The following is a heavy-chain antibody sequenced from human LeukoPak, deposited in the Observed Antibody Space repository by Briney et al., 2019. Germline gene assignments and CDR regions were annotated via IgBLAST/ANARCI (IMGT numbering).Heavy chain of an antibody. CDR1: GYTFTSYY. V-gene: IGHV1-46*01. D-gene: IGHD5-12*01. J-gene: IGHJ4*02. CDR3: AREGLVATEVDY. Sequence: ASVKVSCKASGYTFTSYYMHWVRQAPGQGLEWMGIINPRGGSTSYAQKFQGRVTMTRDTSTSTVYMELSSLRSEDTAVYYCAREGLVATEVDYWGQGTLVTVSS. CDR2: INPRGGST.